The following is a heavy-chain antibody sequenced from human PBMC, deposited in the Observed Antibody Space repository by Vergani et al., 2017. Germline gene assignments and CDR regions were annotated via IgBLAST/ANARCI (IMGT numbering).Heavy chain of an antibody. CDR3: ARGYYVILTGYFGDAFDI. Sequence: EVQLVQSGAEVKKPGASLKISCKGSGYSFTSYWIGWVRQMPGKGLEWMGIIYPGDSDTRYSPSFQGQVTISADKSLSTAYLQWSSLKASDTAMYYCARGYYVILTGYFGDAFDIWGQGTMVTVSS. V-gene: IGHV5-51*03. CDR2: IYPGDSDT. CDR1: GYSFTSYW. J-gene: IGHJ3*02. D-gene: IGHD3-9*01.